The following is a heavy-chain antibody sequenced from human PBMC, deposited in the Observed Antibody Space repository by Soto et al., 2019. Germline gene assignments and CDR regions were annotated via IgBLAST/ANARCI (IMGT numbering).Heavy chain of an antibody. CDR3: ARGGRRAIFGIDY. CDR1: GGSFSGYY. J-gene: IGHJ4*02. CDR2: INHSGST. V-gene: IGHV4-34*01. Sequence: NPSETLSLTCAVYGGSFSGYYWSWIRQPPGKGLEWIGEINHSGSTNYNPSLKSRVTISVDTSKNQFSLKLSSVTAADTAVYYCARGGRRAIFGIDYWGQGTLVTVSS. D-gene: IGHD3-3*02.